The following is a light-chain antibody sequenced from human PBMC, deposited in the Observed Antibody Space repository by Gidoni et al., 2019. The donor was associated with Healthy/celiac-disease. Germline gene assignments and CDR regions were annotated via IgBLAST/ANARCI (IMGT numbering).Light chain of an antibody. J-gene: IGKJ2*01. CDR2: ATS. CDR1: QDVSRW. CDR3: QQANSFPRT. Sequence: DIQLTQSPSSVSASVGDRVTITCRASQDVSRWLAWYQKKPGKAPKLLIYATSTLESGVPSRFSGSGSGTDFTLTISSLQPEDFATYFCQQANSFPRTFGQGTKLEIK. V-gene: IGKV1-12*01.